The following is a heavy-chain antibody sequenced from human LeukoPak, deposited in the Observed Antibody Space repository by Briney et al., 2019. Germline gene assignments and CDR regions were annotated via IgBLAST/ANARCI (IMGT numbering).Heavy chain of an antibody. CDR1: GGTFSSYA. V-gene: IGHV1-69*05. J-gene: IGHJ3*02. Sequence: ASVKVSCKASGGTFSSYAISWVRQAPGQGLEWMGGIIPIFGTANYAQKFQGRVTITTDESTSTAYMELSSLRSEDTAVYYCARAHYQLLYPMEAFDIWGQGTMVTVSS. CDR2: IIPIFGTA. CDR3: ARAHYQLLYPMEAFDI. D-gene: IGHD2-2*02.